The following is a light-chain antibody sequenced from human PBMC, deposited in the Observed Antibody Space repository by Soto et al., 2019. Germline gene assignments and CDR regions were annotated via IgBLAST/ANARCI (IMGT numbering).Light chain of an antibody. Sequence: AIRMTQSPSSFSASTGDRVTITCRASQGISSYLAWYQQKPGNAPTLLIYAASTLQSGVPSRFSGSGSGTDFTLTISCLQSEDFATYYCQQYYSYPPTFGQGTKLEIK. CDR1: QGISSY. J-gene: IGKJ2*01. V-gene: IGKV1-8*01. CDR3: QQYYSYPPT. CDR2: AAS.